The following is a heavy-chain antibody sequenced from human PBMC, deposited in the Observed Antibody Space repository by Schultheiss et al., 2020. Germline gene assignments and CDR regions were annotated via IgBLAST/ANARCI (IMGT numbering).Heavy chain of an antibody. CDR3: VKDPGYSGYDLRAFDY. V-gene: IGHV3-64D*06. D-gene: IGHD5-12*01. Sequence: GESLKISCAASGFTFSSYAMHWVRQAPGKGLEYVSAISSNGGSTYYADSVKGRFTISRDNSKNTLYLQMSSLRAEDTAVYYCVKDPGYSGYDLRAFDYWGQGTLGTVSS. CDR2: ISSNGGST. CDR1: GFTFSSYA. J-gene: IGHJ4*02.